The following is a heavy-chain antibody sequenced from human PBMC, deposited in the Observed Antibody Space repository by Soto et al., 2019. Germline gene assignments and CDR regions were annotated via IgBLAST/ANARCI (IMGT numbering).Heavy chain of an antibody. CDR3: ARDLSRGYSYGSDY. CDR1: GFTFSSYG. CDR2: IWYDGSNK. Sequence: QVQLVESGGGVVQPGRSLRLSCEASGFTFSSYGMHWVRQAPGKGLEWVAVIWYDGSNKYYADSVKGRFTISRDNSKNTLYLQMNSLRAEDTAVYYCARDLSRGYSYGSDYWGQGTLVTVSS. D-gene: IGHD5-18*01. V-gene: IGHV3-33*01. J-gene: IGHJ4*02.